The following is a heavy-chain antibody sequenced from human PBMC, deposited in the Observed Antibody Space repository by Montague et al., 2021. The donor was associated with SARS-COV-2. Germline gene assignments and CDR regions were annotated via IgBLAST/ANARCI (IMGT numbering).Heavy chain of an antibody. CDR1: GGSISSYY. CDR3: ARGHDGRGGSGWWDYWFDL. D-gene: IGHD2-15*01. J-gene: IGHJ5*02. V-gene: IGHV4-59*12. Sequence: SETLSLTCTVSGGSISSYYWSWIRQPPGKGLEWIGCIYSSGSTNYNPSLKSRVTISVDTSKNQFSLKLSSVTAADTAVYYCARGHDGRGGSGWWDYWFDLWGQGTLVTVSS. CDR2: IYSSGST.